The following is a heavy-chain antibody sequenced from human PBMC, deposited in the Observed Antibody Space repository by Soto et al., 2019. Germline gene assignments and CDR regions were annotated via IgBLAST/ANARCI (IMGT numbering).Heavy chain of an antibody. V-gene: IGHV3-23*01. CDR2: ISGSGGRT. CDR1: GFTFSSYA. D-gene: IGHD1-26*01. J-gene: IGHJ4*02. Sequence: EVQLLESGGCLVQPGGSLRLSCAASGFTFSSYAMSCVRQAPGKGLEWVTAISGSGGRTYYADSVKGRFTIARDNSKNTLYLQMNSLRAEDTAVYYCAKARQWGSYPLRFDYWGQGTLVTVSS. CDR3: AKARQWGSYPLRFDY.